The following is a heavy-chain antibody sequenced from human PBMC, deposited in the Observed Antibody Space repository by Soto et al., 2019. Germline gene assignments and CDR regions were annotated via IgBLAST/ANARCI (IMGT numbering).Heavy chain of an antibody. J-gene: IGHJ4*02. CDR3: AKSGGPPASLDVYFDY. CDR1: GFTFASYT. CDR2: INSGGDTT. Sequence: EVQLLESGGGMVQPGESLRLSCAASGFTFASYTMTWVRQAPVKGLEWVSTINSGGDTTYYSDSVKGRFTISRDSPKNTLFLLMTSLRAEDTAVYYCAKSGGPPASLDVYFDYWGQGTLVTVSS. D-gene: IGHD2-2*01. V-gene: IGHV3-23*01.